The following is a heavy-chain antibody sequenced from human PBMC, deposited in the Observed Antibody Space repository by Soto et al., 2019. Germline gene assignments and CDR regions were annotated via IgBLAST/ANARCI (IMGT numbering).Heavy chain of an antibody. D-gene: IGHD6-6*01. J-gene: IGHJ6*02. CDR3: AREGAAPYYYYGMDV. Sequence: QVQLQESGPGLVKPSQTLFLTCTVSGGSISSGGYFWSWIRQHPGKGLEWIGFIYYSGSTYYNPYIQSRVTLSVDTYKNQFSLKLSPVTAADTAVYYCAREGAAPYYYYGMDVWGQGTTVTVSS. V-gene: IGHV4-31*03. CDR2: IYYSGST. CDR1: GGSISSGGYF.